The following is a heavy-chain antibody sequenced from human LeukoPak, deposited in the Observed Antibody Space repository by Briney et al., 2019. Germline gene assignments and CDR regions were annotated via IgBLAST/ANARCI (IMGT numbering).Heavy chain of an antibody. J-gene: IGHJ4*02. D-gene: IGHD3-22*01. CDR2: IVPIFGTA. CDR3: ARDRSYYDSSGYYSG. V-gene: IGHV1-69*13. CDR1: GGTFSSYA. Sequence: GASVKVSCKASGGTFSSYAISWVRQAPGQGLEWMGGIVPIFGTANYAQKFQGRVTITADESTSTAYMELSSLRSEDTAVYYCARDRSYYDSSGYYSGWGQGTLVTVSS.